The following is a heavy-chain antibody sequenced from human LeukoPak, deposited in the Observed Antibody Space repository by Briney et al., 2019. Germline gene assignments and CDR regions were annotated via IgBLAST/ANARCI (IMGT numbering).Heavy chain of an antibody. D-gene: IGHD6-13*01. CDR2: LTGSGRTT. V-gene: IGHV3-23*01. CDR3: ARDQMYSSSWYAQNYYYYGMDV. Sequence: GGSLRLSCVTSGFTFSVYPMTWVRQVRGKGLEWVSSLTGSGRTTQYADSVKGRFTISRDNSKNTLYLQMNSLRAEDTAVYYCARDQMYSSSWYAQNYYYYGMDVWGQGTTVTVSS. J-gene: IGHJ6*02. CDR1: GFTFSVYP.